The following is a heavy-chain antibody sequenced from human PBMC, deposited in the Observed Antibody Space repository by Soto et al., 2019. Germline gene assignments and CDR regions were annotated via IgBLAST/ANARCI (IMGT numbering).Heavy chain of an antibody. V-gene: IGHV3-7*04. J-gene: IGHJ6*02. Sequence: SLRLSCAASGFTFSSYWMSWVRQAPGKGLEWVANIKQGGSEKYYVDSVKGRFTISRDNAKNSLYLQMNSLRAEDTAVYYCARFYYDSSGYLPSPYYYYYGMDVWGQGTTVTVS. D-gene: IGHD3-22*01. CDR2: IKQGGSEK. CDR1: GFTFSSYW. CDR3: ARFYYDSSGYLPSPYYYYYGMDV.